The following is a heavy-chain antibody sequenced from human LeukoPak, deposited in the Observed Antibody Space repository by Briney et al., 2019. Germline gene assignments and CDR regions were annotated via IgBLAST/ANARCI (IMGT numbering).Heavy chain of an antibody. Sequence: PGGSLRLSCAASGFTFSSYGMSWVRQAPGKGLEWVSAISGSGGSTYYADSVKGRFTVSRDNSKNTLYLQMNSLRAEDTAVYYCAKAVLDYYDSRNFDYWGQGTLVTVSS. CDR2: ISGSGGST. CDR3: AKAVLDYYDSRNFDY. V-gene: IGHV3-23*01. CDR1: GFTFSSYG. D-gene: IGHD3-22*01. J-gene: IGHJ4*02.